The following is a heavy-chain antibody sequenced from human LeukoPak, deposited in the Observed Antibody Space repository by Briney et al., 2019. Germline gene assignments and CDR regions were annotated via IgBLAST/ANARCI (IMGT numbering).Heavy chain of an antibody. CDR2: IYSGGST. J-gene: IGHJ6*02. Sequence: GGSLRLSCAASGFAVSSNYMSWVRQAPGEGLEWASVIYSGGSTYYADSVKGRFTISRDNSKNTLYLQMNSLRAEDTAVYYCAREAKTYYYYGMDVWGQGTTVTVSS. CDR3: AREAKTYYYYGMDV. CDR1: GFAVSSNY. V-gene: IGHV3-66*01.